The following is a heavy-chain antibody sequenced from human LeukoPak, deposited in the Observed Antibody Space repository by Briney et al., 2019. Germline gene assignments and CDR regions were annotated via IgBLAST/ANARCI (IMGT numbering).Heavy chain of an antibody. V-gene: IGHV3-7*01. CDR2: INQDGSEK. D-gene: IGHD3-3*01. CDR1: GFTFSNYW. Sequence: GGSLSLSCAVSGFTFSNYWMNWVRQAPGKGLEWVANINQDGSEKYYVDSVKCRVTISRDSAKTSLYLQMNSLRAEDTGVYYCVRGRFNHGWGLDVWGQGTTVTVSS. CDR3: VRGRFNHGWGLDV. J-gene: IGHJ6*02.